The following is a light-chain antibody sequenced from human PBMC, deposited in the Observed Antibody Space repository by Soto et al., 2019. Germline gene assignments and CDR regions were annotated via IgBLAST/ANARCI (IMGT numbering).Light chain of an antibody. CDR1: QSLVYSDGNTY. CDR3: MQGTHWPRT. Sequence: DVVMTQSPLSLAVTLGQPASISCRSSQSLVYSDGNTYLYWFHQRPGQSPRRLIYKVSDRDSGVPDRFSGRGSGTDFTLKISRVEAEDVGIYYCMQGTHWPRTFGQGTKVDIK. J-gene: IGKJ1*01. CDR2: KVS. V-gene: IGKV2-30*01.